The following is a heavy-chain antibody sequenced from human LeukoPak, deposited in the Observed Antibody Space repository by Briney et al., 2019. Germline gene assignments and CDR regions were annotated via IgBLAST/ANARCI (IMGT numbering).Heavy chain of an antibody. Sequence: SETLSLTCTVSGGSISSSSYFWAWIRQPPGKGLEWIGSIYCSGSTYYNPSLKSRVTISVDTSKNQFSLKLSSVTAADTAVYYCARHGYGSSSELSYWGQGTLVIVSS. D-gene: IGHD6-6*01. CDR1: GGSISSSSYF. J-gene: IGHJ4*02. CDR2: IYCSGST. CDR3: ARHGYGSSSELSY. V-gene: IGHV4-39*01.